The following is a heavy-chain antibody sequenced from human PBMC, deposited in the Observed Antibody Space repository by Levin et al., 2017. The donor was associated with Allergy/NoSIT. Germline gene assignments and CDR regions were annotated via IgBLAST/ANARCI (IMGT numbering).Heavy chain of an antibody. J-gene: IGHJ4*02. CDR3: LGWGN. CDR1: GLTFSTLS. CDR2: IDNSGTTT. D-gene: IGHD3-16*01. V-gene: IGHV3-48*02. Sequence: QAGGSLRLSCATSGLTFSTLSMNWLRQAPGKGLEWVSHIDNSGTTTHYADSVKGRFTISRDNAKDSLYLQMNSLRDEDTAVYYCLGWGNGGQGTLVTVSS.